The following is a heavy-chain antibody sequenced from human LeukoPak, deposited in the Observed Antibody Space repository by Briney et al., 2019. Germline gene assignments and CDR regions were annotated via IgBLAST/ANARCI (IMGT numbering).Heavy chain of an antibody. V-gene: IGHV3-30*03. D-gene: IGHD3-10*01. J-gene: IGHJ4*02. CDR1: GFTFSSYG. Sequence: AGGSLRLSCAASGFTFSSYGMHWVRQAPGKGLEWVAVISYDGSNKYYADSVKGRFTISRDNSKNTLYLQMNSLRAEDTAVYYCARGHYYGSGSTLFDYWGQGTLVTVSS. CDR2: ISYDGSNK. CDR3: ARGHYYGSGSTLFDY.